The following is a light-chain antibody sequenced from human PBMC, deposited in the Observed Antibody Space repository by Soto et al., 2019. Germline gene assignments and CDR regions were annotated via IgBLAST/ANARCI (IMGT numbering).Light chain of an antibody. CDR2: NNN. J-gene: IGLJ3*02. CDR3: AAWDDSLNGGV. V-gene: IGLV1-44*01. CDR1: SSNIGGNT. Sequence: QSALTQPPSASGTPGQRVTISCSGSSSNIGGNTVNWYQKLPGTTPKLLIHNNNQRPPGVPDRFSGSKSGTSASLAISGLRSEDEADYYCAAWDDSLNGGVFGGGTKLTVL.